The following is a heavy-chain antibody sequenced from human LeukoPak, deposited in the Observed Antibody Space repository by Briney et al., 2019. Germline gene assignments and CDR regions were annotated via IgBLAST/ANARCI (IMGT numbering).Heavy chain of an antibody. V-gene: IGHV1-69*01. J-gene: IGHJ4*02. CDR3: ARARQPTTYYYFDY. CDR1: GGTFSSHA. Sequence: SVKVSCKASGGTFSSHAISWVRQAPGQGLEWMGGIIPIFGTANYAQKFQGRVTITADESTSTAYMELSSLRSEDTAVYYCARARQPTTYYYFDYWGQGTLVTVSS. D-gene: IGHD1-14*01. CDR2: IIPIFGTA.